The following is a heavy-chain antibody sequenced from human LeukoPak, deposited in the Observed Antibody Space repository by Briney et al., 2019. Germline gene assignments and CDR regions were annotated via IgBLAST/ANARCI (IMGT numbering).Heavy chain of an antibody. CDR1: GGSLNDYY. V-gene: IGHV4-59*12. CDR2: IYYNGST. Sequence: SETLSLTCTVSGGSLNDYYWSWIRQPPGKGLEWIGYIYYNGSTNYNPSLKSRVTISVDTSKNQFSLKLSSVTAADTAVYYCAREGAPYYDFWSGYYRGVFCYFDYWGQGTLVTVSS. CDR3: AREGAPYYDFWSGYYRGVFCYFDY. J-gene: IGHJ4*02. D-gene: IGHD3-3*01.